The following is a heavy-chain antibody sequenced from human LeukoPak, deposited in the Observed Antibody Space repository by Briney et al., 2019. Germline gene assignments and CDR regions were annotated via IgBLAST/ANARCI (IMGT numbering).Heavy chain of an antibody. J-gene: IGHJ4*02. CDR2: ISGSGGGT. Sequence: GGSLRLSCAVSGITLSNYGMSWVRQAPGKGLEWVAGISGSGGGTNYADSVKGRFTISRDNPKNTLYLQMNCLRAEDTAVYFCAKRGVVIRVILVGFHKEAYYFDSWGQGALVTVSS. CDR1: GITLSNYG. CDR3: AKRGVVIRVILVGFHKEAYYFDS. D-gene: IGHD3-22*01. V-gene: IGHV3-23*01.